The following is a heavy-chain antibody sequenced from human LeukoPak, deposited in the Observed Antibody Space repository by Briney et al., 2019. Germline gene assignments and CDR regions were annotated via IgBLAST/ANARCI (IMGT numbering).Heavy chain of an antibody. CDR3: ARSGANYYDSDTDV. D-gene: IGHD3-22*01. Sequence: GGSLRLSCAASGFTFSSYAMSWVRQAPGKGLEWVSAISGSGGSTYYADSVKGRFTISRDNSKNTLYLQMNSLRAEDTAVYYCARSGANYYDSDTDVWGQGTTVTVSS. V-gene: IGHV3-23*01. J-gene: IGHJ6*02. CDR2: ISGSGGST. CDR1: GFTFSSYA.